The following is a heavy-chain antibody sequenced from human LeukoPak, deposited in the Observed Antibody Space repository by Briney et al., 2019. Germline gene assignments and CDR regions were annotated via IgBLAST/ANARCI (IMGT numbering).Heavy chain of an antibody. D-gene: IGHD3-10*01. CDR3: APPHAGPGGGTNYPPHY. J-gene: IGHJ4*02. CDR1: GFTFSYYA. CDR2: ISADGGST. Sequence: GGSLRLSCAASGFTFSYYAMNWVRQTPGKGLEWVSRISADGGSTYYTDSVKGRFTISRDNSKSTLYLHMNSLRADDTALYYCAPPHAGPGGGTNYPPHYWGQGTLVTVSS. V-gene: IGHV3-23*01.